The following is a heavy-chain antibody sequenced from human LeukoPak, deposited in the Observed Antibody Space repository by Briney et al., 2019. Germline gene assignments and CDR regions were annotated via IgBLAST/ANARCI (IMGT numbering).Heavy chain of an antibody. CDR2: INYSGST. CDR1: GGSFSGYY. CDR3: ATNYHGMDV. D-gene: IGHD1-7*01. Sequence: SETLSLTCAVYGGSFSGYYWGWIRQPPGKGLEWIGSINYSGSTYFNPSLKSRVTISVDTSENQFSLNLSSVSAADTAVYYCATNYHGMDVWGQGTTVTVSS. J-gene: IGHJ6*02. V-gene: IGHV4-34*01.